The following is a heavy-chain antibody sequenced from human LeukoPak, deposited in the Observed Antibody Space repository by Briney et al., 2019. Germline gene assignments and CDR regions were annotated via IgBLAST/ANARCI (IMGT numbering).Heavy chain of an antibody. CDR3: ARQGHYYYDSSGRFDY. D-gene: IGHD3-22*01. Sequence: SETLSLTCTVSGGSISSSSYYWGWIRQPPGKGLEWTGSIYYSGSTYYNPSLKSRVTISVDTSKNQFSLKLSSVTAADTAVYYCARQGHYYYDSSGRFDYWGQGTLVTVSS. CDR1: GGSISSSSYY. V-gene: IGHV4-39*01. J-gene: IGHJ4*02. CDR2: IYYSGST.